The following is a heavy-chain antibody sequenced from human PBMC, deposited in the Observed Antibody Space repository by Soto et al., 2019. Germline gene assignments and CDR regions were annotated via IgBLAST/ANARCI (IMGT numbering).Heavy chain of an antibody. CDR2: ISGSGSGT. J-gene: IGHJ4*01. V-gene: IGHV3-23*01. CDR1: GFTFAGYA. Sequence: HPGGSLRLSCAASGFTFAGYAMSWVRQAPGKGLAWVSTISGSGSGTYYADSVKGRFTISRDNSRNTLFLQMNSLRAEDTAMYYCVVRPDTSGFKFWGHGTLVTVSS. D-gene: IGHD5-18*01. CDR3: VVRPDTSGFKF.